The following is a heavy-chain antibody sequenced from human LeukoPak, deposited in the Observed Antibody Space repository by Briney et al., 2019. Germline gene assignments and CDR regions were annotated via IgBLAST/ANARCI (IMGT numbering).Heavy chain of an antibody. V-gene: IGHV1-2*02. Sequence: ASVKVSCKASGFTFNSYYIHWGRQAPGQGLEWMGWINPNTGETNFAQKFQGRVAMTRDTSLSTAYMDLSRLTSDDTAVYYCARDWPGISLHFDLWGRGTLITVSS. J-gene: IGHJ2*01. CDR3: ARDWPGISLHFDL. D-gene: IGHD2-15*01. CDR2: INPNTGET. CDR1: GFTFNSYY.